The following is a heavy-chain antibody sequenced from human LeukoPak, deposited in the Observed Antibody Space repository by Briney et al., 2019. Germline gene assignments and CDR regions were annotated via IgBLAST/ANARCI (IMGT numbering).Heavy chain of an antibody. CDR1: GFTFSSYA. J-gene: IGHJ3*02. Sequence: PGRSLRLSCAASGFTFSSYAMHWVRQAPGKGLKWVAVISYDGSNKYYADSVKGRFTISRDNSKNTLYLQMNSLRAEDTAVYYCARGVRYCSSTSCYFRAFDIWGQGTMVTVSS. CDR2: ISYDGSNK. D-gene: IGHD2-2*01. V-gene: IGHV3-30-3*01. CDR3: ARGVRYCSSTSCYFRAFDI.